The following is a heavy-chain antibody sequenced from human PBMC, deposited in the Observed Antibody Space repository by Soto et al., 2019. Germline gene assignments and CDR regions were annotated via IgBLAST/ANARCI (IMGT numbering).Heavy chain of an antibody. CDR3: ARDPSFWPLYCSGGSCYNNWFDP. CDR2: IIPIFGTA. CDR1: GGTFSSYA. Sequence: QVQLVQSGAEVKKPGSSVKVSCKASGGTFSSYAISWVRQAPGQGLEWMGGIIPIFGTANYAQKFQGRVTITADKSTSTAYMELSSLRSEDTAVYYCARDPSFWPLYCSGGSCYNNWFDPWGQGTLVTVSS. V-gene: IGHV1-69*06. D-gene: IGHD2-15*01. J-gene: IGHJ5*02.